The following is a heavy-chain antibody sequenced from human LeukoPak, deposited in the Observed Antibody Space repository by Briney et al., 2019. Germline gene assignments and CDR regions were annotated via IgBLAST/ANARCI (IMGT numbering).Heavy chain of an antibody. CDR2: MNPNSGNK. Sequence: ASVTVSFKSSVYSFTNFDINWVRQATGQGLEWMGWMNPNSGNKGYAQKFQGRVTMTMNTSITTAYMELSSLRSEDTAVYYCARGPQWRGDYYYMDVWGRGTTVTVSS. J-gene: IGHJ6*03. CDR1: VYSFTNFD. CDR3: ARGPQWRGDYYYMDV. V-gene: IGHV1-8*01. D-gene: IGHD6-19*01.